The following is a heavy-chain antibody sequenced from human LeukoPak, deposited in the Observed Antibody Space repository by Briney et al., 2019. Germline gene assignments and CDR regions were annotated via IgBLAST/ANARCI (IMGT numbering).Heavy chain of an antibody. CDR2: INHSGST. CDR1: GGSFSGYY. CDR3: ARRSYDGSGYYYVDY. V-gene: IGHV4-34*01. D-gene: IGHD3-22*01. J-gene: IGHJ4*02. Sequence: SETLSLTCAVYGGSFSGYYWSWVRQPPGKGLEWIGEINHSGSTNYNPSLKSRVIISVDTSKNQFSLKLSSVTAADTAVYYCARRSYDGSGYYYVDYWGQGTLVTVSS.